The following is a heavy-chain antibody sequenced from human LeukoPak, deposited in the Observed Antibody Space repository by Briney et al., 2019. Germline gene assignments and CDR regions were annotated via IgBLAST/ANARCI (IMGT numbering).Heavy chain of an antibody. CDR2: INPKSGGT. Sequence: DSVKVACKASGYTFTGYYMHWVRQAPGHGLEWMGWINPKSGGTNYSQKFQGRVSMTRDTSISTAYMELSRLRSDDTAVYYCSRDAREYCGGDCPFDYWGQGTMVTVSS. J-gene: IGHJ4*02. CDR1: GYTFTGYY. CDR3: SRDAREYCGGDCPFDY. V-gene: IGHV1-2*02. D-gene: IGHD2-21*02.